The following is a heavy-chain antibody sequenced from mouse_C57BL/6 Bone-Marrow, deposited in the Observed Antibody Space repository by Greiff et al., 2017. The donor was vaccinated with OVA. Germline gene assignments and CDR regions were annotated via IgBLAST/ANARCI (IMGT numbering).Heavy chain of an antibody. J-gene: IGHJ2*01. CDR2: INPNNGGT. CDR1: GYTFTDYY. Sequence: EVQLQQSGPELVKPGASVKISCKASGYTFTDYYMNWVKQSHGKSLEWIGDINPNNGGTSYNQKFKGKATLTVDKSSSTAYMELRSLTSDDSAVYYCARRPITTVVAEDYFDYWGQGTTLTVSS. V-gene: IGHV1-26*01. D-gene: IGHD1-1*01. CDR3: ARRPITTVVAEDYFDY.